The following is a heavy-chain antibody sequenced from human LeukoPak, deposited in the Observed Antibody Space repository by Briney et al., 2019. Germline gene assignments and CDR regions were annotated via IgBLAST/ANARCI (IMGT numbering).Heavy chain of an antibody. J-gene: IGHJ4*02. V-gene: IGHV1-18*01. CDR3: VRESGGYYGGAFDY. CDR2: ISGYNGYT. CDR1: GYTFTSYG. D-gene: IGHD3-22*01. Sequence: ASVKVSCKASGYTFTSYGIYWVRQAPGQGLEWMGWISGYNGYTNYAQKLQGRVTMTTDTSTNTAYMELRSLRSDDTAVYYCVRESGGYYGGAFDYWGQGTLVTVSS.